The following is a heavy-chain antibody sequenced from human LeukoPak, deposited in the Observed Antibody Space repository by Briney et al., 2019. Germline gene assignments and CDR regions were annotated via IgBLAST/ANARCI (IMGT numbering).Heavy chain of an antibody. CDR1: GYTFTSYY. CDR2: INPSGGST. Sequence: ASVKVSCKASGYTFTSYYMHWVRQAPGQGLEWMGIINPSGGSTSYAQKFQGRVTMTRDTSTSTVYMELSSLRSEDTAVYYCARDRITIFGVVIQTFDYWGQGTLVTVSS. D-gene: IGHD3-3*01. J-gene: IGHJ4*02. V-gene: IGHV1-46*01. CDR3: ARDRITIFGVVIQTFDY.